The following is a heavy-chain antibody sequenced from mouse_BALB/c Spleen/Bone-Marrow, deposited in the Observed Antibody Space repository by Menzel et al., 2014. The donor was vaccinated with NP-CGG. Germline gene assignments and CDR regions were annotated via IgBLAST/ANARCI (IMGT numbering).Heavy chain of an antibody. J-gene: IGHJ3*01. V-gene: IGHV1S81*02. CDR1: GYTFTNYY. D-gene: IGHD2-1*01. Sequence: VQLQQSGAELVKPGASVRLSCKASGYTFTNYYMYWVKQRPGRGLEWIGEINPSNGGTNFNEKFKSKATLTVDKSSNTTYMQLGSLTSEDSAVYYCTRSGNYLFAYWGQGTLVTVSA. CDR2: INPSNGGT. CDR3: TRSGNYLFAY.